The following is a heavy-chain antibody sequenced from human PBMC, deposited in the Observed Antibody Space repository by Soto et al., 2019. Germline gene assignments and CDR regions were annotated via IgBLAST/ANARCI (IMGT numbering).Heavy chain of an antibody. Sequence: GGSLRLSCVASGFTFKAYAMGWVRQAPGKGLEWVSLISAPNGKTYYEDSVRGPFTISRDISRNSLFLQIDGQIPEDSALYYCAKDAGTPSKVLNYWGPGTLVTVSS. CDR2: ISAPNGKT. CDR1: GFTFKAYA. D-gene: IGHD1-1*01. V-gene: IGHV3-23*01. CDR3: AKDAGTPSKVLNY. J-gene: IGHJ4*01.